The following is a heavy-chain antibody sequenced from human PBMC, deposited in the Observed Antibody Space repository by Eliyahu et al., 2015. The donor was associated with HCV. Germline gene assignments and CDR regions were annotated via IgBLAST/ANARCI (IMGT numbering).Heavy chain of an antibody. CDR2: IHYSGST. CDR1: GGSITTYY. Sequence: QVQLQESGPGLVKPSETLSLTCTVSGGSITTYYWSWIRQPPGKGLEWIGYIHYSGSTNYNPSLKSRVTISLDTSKNQFSLNLTIKESDWLSQSMFDPWGQGTLVTVSS. J-gene: IGHJ5*02. CDR3: DP. V-gene: IGHV4-59*01. D-gene: IGHD3-9*01.